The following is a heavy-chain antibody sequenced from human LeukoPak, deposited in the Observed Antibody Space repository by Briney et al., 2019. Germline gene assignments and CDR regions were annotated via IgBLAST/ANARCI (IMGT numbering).Heavy chain of an antibody. D-gene: IGHD4-17*01. CDR3: ARAPGTTFDY. Sequence: PSETLSLTCTVSGGSISSYYWNWIRQSPGKRLEWIVSTNHSWSTYYNPSLKSRVTISVDTSKNQFSLKLTSVTAADTAVYYCARAPGTTFDYWGHGNMVTVSS. J-gene: IGHJ4*01. V-gene: IGHV4-4*08. CDR2: TNHSWST. CDR1: GGSISSYY.